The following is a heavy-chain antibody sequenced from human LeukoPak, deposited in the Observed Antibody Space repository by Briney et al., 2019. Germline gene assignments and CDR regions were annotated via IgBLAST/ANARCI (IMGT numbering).Heavy chain of an antibody. CDR1: GYTFTSYD. J-gene: IGHJ4*02. D-gene: IGHD3-16*01. V-gene: IGHV1-18*01. CDR3: ARTSRRGEYFDY. CDR2: ISAYNGNT. Sequence: ASVKVSCKASGYTFTSYDISWVRQAPGQGLEWMGWISAYNGNTNYAQKLQGRVTMTTDTSTSTAYMELRSLRSDDTAVYYCARTSRRGEYFDYWGQGTLVTVSS.